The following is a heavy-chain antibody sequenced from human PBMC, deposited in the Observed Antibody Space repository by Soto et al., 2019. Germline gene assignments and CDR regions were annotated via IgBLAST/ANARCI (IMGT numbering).Heavy chain of an antibody. Sequence: QVQLVQSGAEVKKPGASVKVSCKASGYTFTSYGISWVRQAPGQGLAWMGWISAHNGNKKYAQKLQGGVTMTTDTSTSTAYMELRSLRSADTSVYYCAREPNSFDYWCPGTLVTVSS. CDR3: AREPNSFDY. CDR1: GYTFTSYG. CDR2: ISAHNGNK. J-gene: IGHJ4*02. V-gene: IGHV1-18*01.